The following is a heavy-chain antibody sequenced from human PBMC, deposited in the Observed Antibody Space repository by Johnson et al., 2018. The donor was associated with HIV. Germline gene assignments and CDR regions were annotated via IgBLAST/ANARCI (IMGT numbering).Heavy chain of an antibody. J-gene: IGHJ3*02. CDR1: GFTFSSYD. Sequence: QVQLVESGGGLVQPGGSLRLSCAASGFTFSSYDMHWVRQATGKGLEWVAFIRYDGSNKYYADSVKGRFTIASDNSKNTLYLQMNSLRAEDTAVYYCAARPERTGADDAFDIWGQGTMVTVSS. CDR2: IRYDGSNK. CDR3: AARPERTGADDAFDI. D-gene: IGHD1-1*01. V-gene: IGHV3-30*02.